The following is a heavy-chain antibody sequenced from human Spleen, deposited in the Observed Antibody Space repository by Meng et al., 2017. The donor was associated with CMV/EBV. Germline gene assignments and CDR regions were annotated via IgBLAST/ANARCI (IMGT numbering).Heavy chain of an antibody. J-gene: IGHJ3*02. V-gene: IGHV1-8*01. CDR2: MNPNSGNT. D-gene: IGHD3-3*01. CDR1: GYTVTSYD. CDR3: ARAGLRDYDFWNSYYYDAFDI. Sequence: ASVKVSCKASGYTVTSYDINWVRQAPGQGLEWMGWMNPNSGNTGYAQKFQGRVTMTRSTSISTAYMELSLRSEDTAVYYCARAGLRDYDFWNSYYYDAFDIWGQGTMVTVSS.